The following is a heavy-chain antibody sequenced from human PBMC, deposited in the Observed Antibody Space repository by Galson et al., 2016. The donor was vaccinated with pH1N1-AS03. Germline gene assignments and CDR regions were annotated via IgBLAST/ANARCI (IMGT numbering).Heavy chain of an antibody. J-gene: IGHJ3*02. CDR3: ARDLGVRPDTFDI. CDR2: ISGYDDDT. Sequence: SVKVSCKASGYTFSTYGVSWVRQAPGQGLEWMGWISGYDDDTNYAQNVAGRVTMTTDKSTSTVYMELRSLRSDDTAVYYCARDLGVRPDTFDIWGQGTWVTVSS. V-gene: IGHV1-18*04. CDR1: GYTFSTYG. D-gene: IGHD3-10*01.